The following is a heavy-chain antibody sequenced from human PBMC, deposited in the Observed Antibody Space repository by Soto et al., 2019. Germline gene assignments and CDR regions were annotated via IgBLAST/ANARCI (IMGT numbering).Heavy chain of an antibody. D-gene: IGHD3-10*01. J-gene: IGHJ6*03. Sequence: GESLKISCKGSGYSFTSYWIGWVRQMPGKGLEWMGIIYPGDSDTRYSPSFQGQVTISADKSISTAYLQWSSLKASDTAMYYCARHREARDITMVRGADYYYYYYMDVWGKGTTVTVSS. CDR1: GYSFTSYW. V-gene: IGHV5-51*01. CDR3: ARHREARDITMVRGADYYYYYYMDV. CDR2: IYPGDSDT.